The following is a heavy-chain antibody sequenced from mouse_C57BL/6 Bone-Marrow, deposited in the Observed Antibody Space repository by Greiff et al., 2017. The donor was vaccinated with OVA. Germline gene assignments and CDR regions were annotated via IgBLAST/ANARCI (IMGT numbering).Heavy chain of an antibody. J-gene: IGHJ3*01. Sequence: EVKLVESGGGLVKPGGSLKLSCAASGFTFSSYAMSWVRQTPEKRLEWVATISDGGSYTYYPDNVKGRFTISRDNAKNNLYLQMSHLRSEDTAMYDWARGGGVYYDYDWFAYWGQGTLVTVSA. V-gene: IGHV5-4*03. CDR3: ARGGGVYYDYDWFAY. CDR1: GFTFSSYA. CDR2: ISDGGSYT. D-gene: IGHD2-4*01.